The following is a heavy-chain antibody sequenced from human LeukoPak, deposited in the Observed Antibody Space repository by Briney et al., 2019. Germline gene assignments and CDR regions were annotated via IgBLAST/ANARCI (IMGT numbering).Heavy chain of an antibody. D-gene: IGHD3-22*01. CDR2: IKQDGSEK. Sequence: GGSLRLSCAASGFTFSSYAMHWVRQAPGKGLEWVANIKQDGSEKYYVDSVKGRFTISRDNAKNSLYLQMNSLRAEDTAVYYCARETMIVVVISQYYFDYWGQGTLVTVSS. CDR3: ARETMIVVVISQYYFDY. V-gene: IGHV3-7*01. J-gene: IGHJ4*02. CDR1: GFTFSSYA.